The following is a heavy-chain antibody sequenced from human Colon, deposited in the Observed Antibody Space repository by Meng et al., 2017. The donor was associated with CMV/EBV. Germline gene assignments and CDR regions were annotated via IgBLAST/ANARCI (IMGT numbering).Heavy chain of an antibody. CDR3: ARASYNFWSGYYENFDY. V-gene: IGHV1-2*02. D-gene: IGHD3-3*01. CDR1: GYTFTGYY. J-gene: IGHJ4*02. CDR2: INPNSGGT. Sequence: ASVKVSCKASGYTFTGYYVHWVRQAPGQGLEWMGWINPNSGGTNYAQKFQGRVTMTRDTSISTAYMELSRLRSDDTAVYYCARASYNFWSGYYENFDYWGQGTLVTVSS.